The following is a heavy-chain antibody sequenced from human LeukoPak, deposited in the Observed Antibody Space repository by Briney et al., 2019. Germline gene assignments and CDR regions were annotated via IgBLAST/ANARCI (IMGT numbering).Heavy chain of an antibody. CDR1: GFTFGSHA. J-gene: IGHJ4*02. V-gene: IGHV3-23*01. CDR3: GKTTVGYSSGQKPAWPVDY. Sequence: GGSLRLSCEASGFTFGSHAMYWVRQAPGKGLEWVAGIFGSGGSPHYADPVKGRFTISRDNSQNTVYLQINSLRAEDTAVYYCGKTTVGYSSGQKPAWPVDYWGQGTLVTVSS. D-gene: IGHD5-18*01. CDR2: IFGSGGSP.